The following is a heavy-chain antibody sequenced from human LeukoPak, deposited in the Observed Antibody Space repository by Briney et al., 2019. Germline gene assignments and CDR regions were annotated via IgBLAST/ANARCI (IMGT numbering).Heavy chain of an antibody. CDR2: ISGSGDTT. J-gene: IGHJ4*01. V-gene: IGHV3-23*01. CDR1: GFTFSSHV. D-gene: IGHD6-19*01. Sequence: GGSLRLSCAASGFTFSSHVMSWVRQAPGKGLEWVSDISGSGDTTYYADSVKGRFTISRDNSKNTVDLKMSSLRVEDTAVYYCAKAGGWFAGHHLDYWGQGTLVTVSS. CDR3: AKAGGWFAGHHLDY.